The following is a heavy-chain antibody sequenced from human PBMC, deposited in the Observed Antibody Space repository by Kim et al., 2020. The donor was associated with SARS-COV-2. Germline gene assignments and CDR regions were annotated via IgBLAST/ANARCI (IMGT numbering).Heavy chain of an antibody. CDR1: GFTFSNAW. J-gene: IGHJ6*02. Sequence: GGSLRLSCAASGFTFSNAWMSWVRQAPGKGLEWVGRIKSKTDGGTTDYAAPVKGRFTISRDDSKNTLYLQMNSLKTEDTAVYYCTVMPVLLWFGEYYGMDVWGQGTTVTVSS. V-gene: IGHV3-15*01. CDR2: IKSKTDGGTT. CDR3: TVMPVLLWFGEYYGMDV. D-gene: IGHD3-10*01.